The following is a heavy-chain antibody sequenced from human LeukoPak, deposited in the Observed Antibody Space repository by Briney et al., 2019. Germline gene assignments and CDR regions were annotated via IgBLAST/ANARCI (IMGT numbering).Heavy chain of an antibody. CDR2: ISAYNGNT. CDR1: GYSFTSYG. J-gene: IGHJ6*02. V-gene: IGHV1-18*01. D-gene: IGHD3-10*01. Sequence: GESLKISCKGSGYSFTSYGISWVRQAPGQGLEWMGWISAYNGNTNYAQKLQGRVTMTTDTSTSTAYMELRSLRSDDTAVYYCARVPPHYYGSGMAGPPNPSYGMDVWGQGTTVTVSS. CDR3: ARVPPHYYGSGMAGPPNPSYGMDV.